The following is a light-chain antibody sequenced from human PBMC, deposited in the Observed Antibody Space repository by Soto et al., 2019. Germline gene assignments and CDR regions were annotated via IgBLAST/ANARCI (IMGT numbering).Light chain of an antibody. CDR3: QQHSNSPWT. CDR2: HVS. Sequence: EIVLTQSPGTVSLSPGERATRSCRASQSVSNSYLAWYQQKPGQAPRLLMYHVSNRATGIPDRFSGSGSGTDFTLTINKLEPADFAVYYCQQHSNSPWTFGQGTKV. CDR1: QSVSNSY. J-gene: IGKJ1*01. V-gene: IGKV3-20*01.